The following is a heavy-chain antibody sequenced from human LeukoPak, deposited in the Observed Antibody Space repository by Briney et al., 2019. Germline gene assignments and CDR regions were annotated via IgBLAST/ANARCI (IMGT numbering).Heavy chain of an antibody. D-gene: IGHD1-26*01. J-gene: IGHJ5*02. CDR3: ARRWELLNNWFDP. V-gene: IGHV4-39*01. CDR2: IYYSGST. Sequence: SETLSLTCTVSGGSISSSSYYWGWIRQPPGKGLEWIGSIYYSGSTYYNPSLKSRVTISVDTSENQFSLKLSSVTAADTAVYYCARRWELLNNWFDPWGQGTLVTVSS. CDR1: GGSISSSSYY.